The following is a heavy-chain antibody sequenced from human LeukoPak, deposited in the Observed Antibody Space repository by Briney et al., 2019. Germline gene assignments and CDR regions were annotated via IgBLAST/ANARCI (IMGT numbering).Heavy chain of an antibody. CDR1: GFTFSRYA. CDR2: ISSNGVNT. V-gene: IGHV3-23*01. CDR3: ARNRLSTSSPYFDY. Sequence: EPGGSLRLSCAASGFTFSRYAMSWVRQAPGKGLEWVSPISSNGVNTNYADSVKGRFTISRDNSKNTLYLQMNSLRAEDTAVYYCARNRLSTSSPYFDYWGQGTLVTVSS. J-gene: IGHJ4*02. D-gene: IGHD6-6*01.